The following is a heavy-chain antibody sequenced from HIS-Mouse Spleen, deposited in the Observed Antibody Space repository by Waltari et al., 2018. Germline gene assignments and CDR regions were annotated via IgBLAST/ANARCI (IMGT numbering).Heavy chain of an antibody. CDR2: IYYSGST. CDR3: AREIPYSSSWYDWYFDL. Sequence: QLQLQESGPGLVKPSATLSLTCPVSGGSISSSSHYWGWIRQPPGKGLEWIGSIYYSGSTYYNPSLKSRVTISVDTSKTQFSLKLSSVTAADTAVYYCAREIPYSSSWYDWYFDLWGRGTLVTVSS. CDR1: GGSISSSSHY. J-gene: IGHJ2*01. D-gene: IGHD6-13*01. V-gene: IGHV4-39*07.